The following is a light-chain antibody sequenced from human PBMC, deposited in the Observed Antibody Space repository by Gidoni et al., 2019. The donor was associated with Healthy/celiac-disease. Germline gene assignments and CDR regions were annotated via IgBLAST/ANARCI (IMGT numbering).Light chain of an antibody. CDR3: QQATTFPLT. CDR1: QDISSW. J-gene: IGKJ4*01. CDR2: ATS. V-gene: IGKV1-12*01. Sequence: DIQMTQSPSSVSASVGDRVTITCRARQDISSWLAWYQQKPGKAPNLLIYATSILQRGVPSRFSGSKSGTDFTLTISSLQPEDFATYYCQQATTFPLTFXGXTKVEIK.